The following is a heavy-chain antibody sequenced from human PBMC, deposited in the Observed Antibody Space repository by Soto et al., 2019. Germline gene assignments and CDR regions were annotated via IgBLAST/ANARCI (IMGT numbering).Heavy chain of an antibody. CDR1: GFTFGSHW. CDR2: ISSGGTTT. V-gene: IGHV3-74*01. D-gene: IGHD3-22*01. J-gene: IGHJ4*02. Sequence: EVQLVGSGGGLVQPGGSLRLSCAASGFTFGSHWMHWVRQDPGKGLVYVSRISSGGTTTNYAESVKGRFTISRDNARNTLYLQMNSLRVEDTAVYYCARFGTSYDTSGFLYWGQGTPVTVSS. CDR3: ARFGTSYDTSGFLY.